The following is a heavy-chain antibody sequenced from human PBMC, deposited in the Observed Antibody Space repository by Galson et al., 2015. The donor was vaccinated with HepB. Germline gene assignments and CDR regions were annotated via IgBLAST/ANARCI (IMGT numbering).Heavy chain of an antibody. J-gene: IGHJ6*02. D-gene: IGHD6-19*01. CDR3: ARDRVRVQWLVHPDYYYYGMDV. Sequence: SVKVSCKASGYTFTSYGISWVRQAPGQGLEWMGWISAYNGNTNYAQKLQGRVTMTTDTSTSTAYMELRSLRSDDTAVYYCARDRVRVQWLVHPDYYYYGMDVWGQGTTVTVSS. CDR2: ISAYNGNT. CDR1: GYTFTSYG. V-gene: IGHV1-18*04.